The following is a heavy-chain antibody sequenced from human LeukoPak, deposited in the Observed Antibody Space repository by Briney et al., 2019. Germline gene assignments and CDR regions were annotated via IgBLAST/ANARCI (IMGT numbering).Heavy chain of an antibody. CDR1: GFTFSSYA. Sequence: PGGSLRLSCAASGFTFSSYAMHWVRQAPGKGLEWVAVISYDGSNKYYADSVKGRFTISRDNSKNTLYLQMNSLRAEDTAVYYCARDGRGGDWRYFDYWGQGTLVTVSS. CDR2: ISYDGSNK. CDR3: ARDGRGGDWRYFDY. V-gene: IGHV3-30-3*01. J-gene: IGHJ4*02. D-gene: IGHD2-21*02.